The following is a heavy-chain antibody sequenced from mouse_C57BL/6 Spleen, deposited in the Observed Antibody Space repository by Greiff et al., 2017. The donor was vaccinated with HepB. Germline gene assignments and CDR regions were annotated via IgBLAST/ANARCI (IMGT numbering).Heavy chain of an antibody. V-gene: IGHV14-3*01. CDR2: IDPANGNT. CDR3: ARSEVTTTPWFAY. CDR1: GFNIKNTY. D-gene: IGHD2-3*01. Sequence: EVMLVESVAELVRPGASVKLSCTASGFNIKNTYMHWVKQRPEQGLEWIGRIDPANGNTKYAPKFQGKATITADTSSNTAYLQLSSLTSEDTAIYYGARSEVTTTPWFAYWGQGTLVTVSA. J-gene: IGHJ3*01.